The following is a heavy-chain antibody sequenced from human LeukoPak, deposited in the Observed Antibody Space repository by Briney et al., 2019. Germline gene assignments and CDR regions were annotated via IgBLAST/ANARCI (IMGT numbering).Heavy chain of an antibody. CDR2: VNADGGNT. V-gene: IGHV3-23*01. Sequence: GGSLRLSCAASGFTFDNYLMSWVRQAPGKGLEWVSTVNADGGNTYYADSVKGRFTISRDNSKSTLILQMNSLRVEDTALYYCTKRVKYGGTWDHFADWGQGTLVTVSS. CDR1: GFTFDNYL. CDR3: TKRVKYGGTWDHFAD. D-gene: IGHD1-26*01. J-gene: IGHJ4*02.